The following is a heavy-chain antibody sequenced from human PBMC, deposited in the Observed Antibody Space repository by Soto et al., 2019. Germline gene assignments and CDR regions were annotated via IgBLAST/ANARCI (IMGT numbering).Heavy chain of an antibody. V-gene: IGHV3-21*01. D-gene: IGHD6-19*01. Sequence: EVQLVESGGGLVKPGGSLRLSCAASGFTFSSYSMNWVRQAPGKGLEWVSSISSSSSYIYYADSVKGRFTISRDNANNSLYLQMNSLRDEDTAVYYCARRKTQQWLVTGWFDPWGQGTLVTVSS. CDR1: GFTFSSYS. CDR2: ISSSSSYI. CDR3: ARRKTQQWLVTGWFDP. J-gene: IGHJ5*02.